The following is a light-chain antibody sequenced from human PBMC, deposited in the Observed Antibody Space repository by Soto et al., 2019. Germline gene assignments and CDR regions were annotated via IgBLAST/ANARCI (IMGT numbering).Light chain of an antibody. CDR3: QQSYSTLT. CDR2: AAS. J-gene: IGKJ3*01. V-gene: IGKV1-39*01. Sequence: DIKMTQSPSSLSASVGDRVTITCRASQSISSYINWYQHKPGKAPKLLIYAASSLQSGGPSRVSGSGSGTDFTLTISSRQPEDFATYYCQQSYSTLTFGPGTKVDIK. CDR1: QSISSY.